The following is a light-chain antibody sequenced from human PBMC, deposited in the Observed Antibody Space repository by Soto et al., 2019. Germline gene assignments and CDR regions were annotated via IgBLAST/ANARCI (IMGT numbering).Light chain of an antibody. V-gene: IGLV2-14*01. CDR3: SSYTSGRTLVL. CDR2: EVS. J-gene: IGLJ2*01. Sequence: QSALTQPASVSGSPGQSITISCTGTSSDVGGYKYVSWYQQHPGKAPKLMIYEVSTRPSGVSNRFSGSKSGNSASLTISGLQAEDEADYFCSSYTSGRTLVLFGGATKLTVL. CDR1: SSDVGGYKY.